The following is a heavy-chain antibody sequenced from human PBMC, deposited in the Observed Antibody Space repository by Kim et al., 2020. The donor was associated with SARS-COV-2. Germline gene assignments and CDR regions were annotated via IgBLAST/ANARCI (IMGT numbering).Heavy chain of an antibody. V-gene: IGHV5-51*01. Sequence: RYGPSFQGQVTISADKSISTAYLQWSSLRASDTAIYYCARHSSMMESGHYWGQGTLVTVSS. CDR3: ARHSSMMESGHY. D-gene: IGHD3-22*01. J-gene: IGHJ4*02.